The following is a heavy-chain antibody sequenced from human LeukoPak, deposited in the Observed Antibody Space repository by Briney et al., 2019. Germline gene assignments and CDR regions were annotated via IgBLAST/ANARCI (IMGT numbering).Heavy chain of an antibody. Sequence: SETLSLTCTVSGGSISSYYWSWIRQPPGKGLEGIVYIYYSGSTHYSPPLKSRVTISVDTSKNPFSLKLSSVTAADTAVYYCARARGVLDAFDIWGQGTMVTVSS. CDR1: GGSISSYY. D-gene: IGHD3-10*01. V-gene: IGHV4-59*01. CDR2: IYYSGST. CDR3: ARARGVLDAFDI. J-gene: IGHJ3*02.